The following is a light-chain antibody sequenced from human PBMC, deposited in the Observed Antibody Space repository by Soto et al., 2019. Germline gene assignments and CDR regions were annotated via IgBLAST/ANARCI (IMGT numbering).Light chain of an antibody. V-gene: IGLV2-14*03. CDR3: TSFAPGRIYV. Sequence: QSVLTQPPSVSGAPGQRVTISCIGGSSDIGAYDYVSWYQQHPGRAPKLIIYEVSHRFSGLSYRFSGSKSGNTASLTISGLQAEDEGDYYCTSFAPGRIYVFGSGTKLTVL. J-gene: IGLJ1*01. CDR1: SSDIGAYDY. CDR2: EVS.